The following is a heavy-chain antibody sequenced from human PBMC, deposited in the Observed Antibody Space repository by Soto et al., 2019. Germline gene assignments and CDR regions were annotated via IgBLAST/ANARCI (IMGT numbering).Heavy chain of an antibody. CDR1: GFTFGSYS. CDR3: ATGPTFQDGSLFDY. CDR2: IGYDGQRK. V-gene: IGHV3-30*04. D-gene: IGHD5-12*01. J-gene: IGHJ4*02. Sequence: QEHLVESGGGVVQPGKSLRLSCAASGFTFGSYSIHWVRQARGKGLEWVAVIGYDGQRKNYADSVEGRFTISRDNSKSTVSLQMNSLRTEDTALYYCATGPTFQDGSLFDYWGQGTPVTVSS.